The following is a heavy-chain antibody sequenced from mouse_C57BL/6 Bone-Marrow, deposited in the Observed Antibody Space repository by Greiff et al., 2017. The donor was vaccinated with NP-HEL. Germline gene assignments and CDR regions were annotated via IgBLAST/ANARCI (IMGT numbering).Heavy chain of an antibody. CDR3: ARKGATVVATEGYYFDY. V-gene: IGHV2-9-1*01. CDR1: GFSLTSYA. D-gene: IGHD1-1*01. Sequence: VMLVESGPGLVAPSQSLSITCTVSGFSLTSYAISWVRQPPGKGLEWLGVIWTGGGTNYNSALKSRLSISKDNSKSQVFLKMNSLQTDDTARYYCARKGATVVATEGYYFDYWGQGTTLTVSS. CDR2: IWTGGGT. J-gene: IGHJ2*01.